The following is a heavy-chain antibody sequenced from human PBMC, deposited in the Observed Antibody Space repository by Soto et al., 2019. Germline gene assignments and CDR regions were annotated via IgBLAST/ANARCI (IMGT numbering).Heavy chain of an antibody. J-gene: IGHJ5*02. D-gene: IGHD7-27*01. V-gene: IGHV4-31*11. CDR1: GATIMSGAYY. Sequence: PSGSLSLTCAASGATIMSGAYYWSWNRQHPGKGLEWIGNIYYSGSAYYNPSLKSRVAISVDTSQNQFSLRLSSVTAADTAVYYCARGVLANWGPENWFDPWGQGTLVTVSS. CDR2: IYYSGSA. CDR3: ARGVLANWGPENWFDP.